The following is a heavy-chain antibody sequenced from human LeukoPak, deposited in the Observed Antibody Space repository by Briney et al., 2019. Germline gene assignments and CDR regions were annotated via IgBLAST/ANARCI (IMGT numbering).Heavy chain of an antibody. CDR1: GFTFSSYS. V-gene: IGHV3-21*05. D-gene: IGHD1-14*01. J-gene: IGHJ4*02. CDR3: TSPESFDY. CDR2: ISGSSSDT. Sequence: GGSLRLSCAASGFTFSSYSMNWVRQAPGKGLEWVSYISGSSSDTNYADFVKGRFTISRDNAKNSLYLQMNKLRAEDTAIYYCTSPESFDYWGQGTLVTVSS.